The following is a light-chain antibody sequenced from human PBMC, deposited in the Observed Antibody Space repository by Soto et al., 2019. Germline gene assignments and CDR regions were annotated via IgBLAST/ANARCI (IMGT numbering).Light chain of an antibody. CDR2: RNN. V-gene: IGLV1-44*01. Sequence: QSVLTQPPSASWTPGQRVTISCSGSSSNIGSNTVNWYQQLPATAPKLLIYRNNQRASGVPDRFYGSKSGTSASLAISGLQSQHEADYYCAAWDDSLNRYVFGTGTKCTVL. CDR3: AAWDDSLNRYV. CDR1: SSNIGSNT. J-gene: IGLJ1*01.